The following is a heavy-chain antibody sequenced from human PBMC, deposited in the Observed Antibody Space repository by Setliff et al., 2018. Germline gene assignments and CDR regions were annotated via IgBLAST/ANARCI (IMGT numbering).Heavy chain of an antibody. V-gene: IGHV4-39*01. CDR1: GDSISSNSHY. Sequence: PSETLSLTCIVSGDSISSNSHYWGWIRQPPGKGLEWIGTIYYSATTYCNPSLKSRVTVSVDTSKNQFSLRLSSVTAADTAVYYCVGPHYGSGGYFNSLSAFDIWGRGTMVTVSS. D-gene: IGHD3-10*01. J-gene: IGHJ3*02. CDR2: IYYSATT. CDR3: VGPHYGSGGYFNSLSAFDI.